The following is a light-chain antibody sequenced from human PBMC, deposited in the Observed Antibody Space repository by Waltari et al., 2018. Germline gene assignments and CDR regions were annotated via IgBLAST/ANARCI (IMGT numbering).Light chain of an antibody. Sequence: YVLTQPPSVSVDPGKTARLTCGGDNIGDKSVNWYQQKPGQAPVLVMFYDSDRPSEIPERFSGSNSGNTATLTISWVEAGDEADYHCQVWDDVTDSGVFGGGTKLTVL. J-gene: IGLJ3*02. CDR2: YDS. V-gene: IGLV3-21*04. CDR3: QVWDDVTDSGV. CDR1: NIGDKS.